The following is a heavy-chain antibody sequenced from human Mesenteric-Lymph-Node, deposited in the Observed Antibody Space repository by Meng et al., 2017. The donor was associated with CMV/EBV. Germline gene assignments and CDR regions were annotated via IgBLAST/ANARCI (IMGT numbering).Heavy chain of an antibody. CDR3: ARVKAVAGIYYIDY. V-gene: IGHV3-30*02. CDR2: IRYDGSNK. Sequence: GESLKISCAASGFTFSSYGMHWVRQAPGKGLEWVAFIRYDGSNKYYADSVKGRFTISRDNSKNTLYLQMNSLRAGDTAVYYCARVKAVAGIYYIDYWGQGTLVTVSS. J-gene: IGHJ4*02. CDR1: GFTFSSYG. D-gene: IGHD6-19*01.